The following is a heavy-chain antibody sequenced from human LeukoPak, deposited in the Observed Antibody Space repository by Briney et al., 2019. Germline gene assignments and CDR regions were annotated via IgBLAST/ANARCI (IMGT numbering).Heavy chain of an antibody. J-gene: IGHJ4*02. CDR3: ARGSRVQLERLSIDY. D-gene: IGHD1-1*01. Sequence: SETLSLTCTVSGRSISSYYWAWIRQPVGKELEWIGRVSSSGSTNYNPSLESRVTMSVDASKKQFSLKLTSVTAADTAMYYCARGSRVQLERLSIDYWGQGTLVTVSS. CDR1: GRSISSYY. V-gene: IGHV4-4*07. CDR2: VSSSGST.